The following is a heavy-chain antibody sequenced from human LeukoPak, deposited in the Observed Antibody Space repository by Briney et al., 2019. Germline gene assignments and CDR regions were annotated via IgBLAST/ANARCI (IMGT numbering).Heavy chain of an antibody. D-gene: IGHD6-19*01. Sequence: ASVNVSCKASGYTFTSYGISWVRQAPGQGLEWMGWISAYNGNTNYAQKLQGRVTMTTDTSTSTAYMELRSLRSDDTAVYYCARSGSKRSGWYPTYYYYGMDVWGQGTTVTVSS. CDR1: GYTFTSYG. CDR3: ARSGSKRSGWYPTYYYYGMDV. J-gene: IGHJ6*02. CDR2: ISAYNGNT. V-gene: IGHV1-18*01.